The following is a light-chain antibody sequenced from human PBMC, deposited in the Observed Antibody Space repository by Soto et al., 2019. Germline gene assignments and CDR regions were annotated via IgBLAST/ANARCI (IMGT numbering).Light chain of an antibody. Sequence: EVVLTQSPDTLSVSPGERATLSCRASQSVSINVAWYQQTPGQAPRLLIYGASTRATGLPSRFSGGGSGTEFTLTISSLQSEDFAVYYCQQFDKWPYTFGQGTKLEIK. CDR1: QSVSIN. J-gene: IGKJ2*01. CDR2: GAS. CDR3: QQFDKWPYT. V-gene: IGKV3-15*01.